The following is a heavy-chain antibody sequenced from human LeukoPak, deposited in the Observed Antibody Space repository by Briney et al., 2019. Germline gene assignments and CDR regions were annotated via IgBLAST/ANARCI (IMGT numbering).Heavy chain of an antibody. V-gene: IGHV3-30-3*01. CDR1: GFTFSSYA. D-gene: IGHD3-22*01. Sequence: GRSLRLSCAASGFTFSSYAMHWVRQVPGKGLEWVSVISYDASNKNYADSVKGRFTISRDNSKNTLYLQMNSLRTEDTAVYYCARALMIVGYFDYWGQGTLVTVSS. CDR2: ISYDASNK. CDR3: ARALMIVGYFDY. J-gene: IGHJ4*02.